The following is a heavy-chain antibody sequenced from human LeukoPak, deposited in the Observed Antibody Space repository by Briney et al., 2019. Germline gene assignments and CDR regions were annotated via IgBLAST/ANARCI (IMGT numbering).Heavy chain of an antibody. CDR2: IIPIFGTA. J-gene: IGHJ6*02. D-gene: IGHD6-6*01. Sequence: ASVKVSCKASGGTLSSYAISWVRQAPGQGLEWMGGIIPIFGTANYAQKFQGRVTITADESTSTAYMELSSLRSEDTAVYYCASKRGPQLASYYYYYYGMDVWGQGTTVTVSS. CDR1: GGTLSSYA. V-gene: IGHV1-69*01. CDR3: ASKRGPQLASYYYYYYGMDV.